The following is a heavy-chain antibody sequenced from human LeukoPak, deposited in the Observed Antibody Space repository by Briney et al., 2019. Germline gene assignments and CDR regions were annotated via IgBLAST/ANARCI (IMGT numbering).Heavy chain of an antibody. CDR2: INPSGGST. Sequence: ASVKVSCKASGYTFTSYYMHWVRQAPGQGLEWMGIINPSGGSTSYAQKFQGRVTMTRDMSTSTVYMELSSLRSEDTAVYYCARDMVISDFWSGYLHYFDYWGQGTLVTVSS. D-gene: IGHD3-3*01. V-gene: IGHV1-46*01. CDR1: GYTFTSYY. J-gene: IGHJ4*02. CDR3: ARDMVISDFWSGYLHYFDY.